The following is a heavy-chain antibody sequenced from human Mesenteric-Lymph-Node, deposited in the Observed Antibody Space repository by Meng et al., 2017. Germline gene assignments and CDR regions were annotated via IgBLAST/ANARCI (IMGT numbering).Heavy chain of an antibody. V-gene: IGHV4-39*01. J-gene: IGHJ3*02. D-gene: IGHD3-9*01. CDR2: INYRGST. CDR3: ARHFETSLVSGFDI. CDR1: GGSISSSSYY. Sequence: QLQLQESGPGLVKPSETLSLTCTVSGGSISSSSYYWGWIRQPPGKGLEWIGTINYRGSTYYNPSLKSRITISIDTSKKQFSLKLSSVTAADTAVYFCARHFETSLVSGFDIWGQGTMVTVSS.